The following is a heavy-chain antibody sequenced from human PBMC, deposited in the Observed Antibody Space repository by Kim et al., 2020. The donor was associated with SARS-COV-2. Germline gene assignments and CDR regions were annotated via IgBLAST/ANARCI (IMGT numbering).Heavy chain of an antibody. CDR3: AADRVDTAMNPLIDP. D-gene: IGHD5-18*01. CDR2: IVVGSGNT. Sequence: SVKVSCKASGFTFTSSAMQWVRQARGQRLEWIGWIVVGSGNTNYAQKFQERVTITRDMSTSTAYMELSSLRSEDTAVYYCAADRVDTAMNPLIDPWGQGTLVTVSS. V-gene: IGHV1-58*02. CDR1: GFTFTSSA. J-gene: IGHJ5*02.